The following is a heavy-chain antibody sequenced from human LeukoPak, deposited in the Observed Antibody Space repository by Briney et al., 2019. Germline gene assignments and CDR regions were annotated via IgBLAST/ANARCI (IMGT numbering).Heavy chain of an antibody. V-gene: IGHV3-64*01. CDR3: VRGGNSGWYDY. J-gene: IGHJ4*02. D-gene: IGHD6-19*01. Sequence: GGSLRLSCAASGFTFSSYAMHWVRQAPGKGLEYVSAISTNGGSTYYANSVKGRFTISRDNSKNTLYLQMGSLRAEDMAVYYCVRGGNSGWYDYWGQGTLVTVSS. CDR2: ISTNGGST. CDR1: GFTFSSYA.